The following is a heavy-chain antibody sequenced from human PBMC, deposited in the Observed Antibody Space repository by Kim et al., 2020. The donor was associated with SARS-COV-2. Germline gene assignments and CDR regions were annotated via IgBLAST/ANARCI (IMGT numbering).Heavy chain of an antibody. D-gene: IGHD3-22*01. V-gene: IGHV3-53*04. CDR3: ARDHYDSSGYYYYGMDV. CDR1: GFTVSSNY. J-gene: IGHJ6*02. Sequence: GGSLRLSCVASGFTVSSNYMSWVRQAPGKGLEWVSVIYSGGSTFYADSVKGRFTISRHNSKNTLYLQVNSLRAEDTAVYYCARDHYDSSGYYYYGMDVWGQGTTVTVSS. CDR2: IYSGGST.